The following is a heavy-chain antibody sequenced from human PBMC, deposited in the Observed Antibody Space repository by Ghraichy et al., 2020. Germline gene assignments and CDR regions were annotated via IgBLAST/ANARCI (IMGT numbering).Heavy chain of an antibody. D-gene: IGHD6-19*01. CDR2: ISVDGDSA. J-gene: IGHJ4*02. V-gene: IGHV3-23*01. Sequence: GESLNISCAASGFRFNAFAMDWVRQVPGRGLEWVSAISVDGDSAFYADSVKGRFTISRDNSKNMLYLQMSSLGAEDTAIYYCAKDSDPGSRGWTPFNFDYGGQGTLVTASS. CDR3: AKDSDPGSRGWTPFNFDY. CDR1: GFRFNAFA.